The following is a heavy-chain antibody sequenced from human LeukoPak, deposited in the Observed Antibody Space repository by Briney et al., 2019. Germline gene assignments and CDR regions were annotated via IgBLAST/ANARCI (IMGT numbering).Heavy chain of an antibody. CDR2: IIPIFGTA. CDR3: AHSGERGYSGYLIDY. D-gene: IGHD5-12*01. J-gene: IGHJ4*02. CDR1: GGTFISYA. Sequence: SVKVSCKASGGTFISYAISWVRQAPGQGLEWMGGIIPIFGTANYAQKFQGRVTITADESTSTAYMELSSLRSEDTAVYYCAHSGERGYSGYLIDYWGQGTLVTVSS. V-gene: IGHV1-69*13.